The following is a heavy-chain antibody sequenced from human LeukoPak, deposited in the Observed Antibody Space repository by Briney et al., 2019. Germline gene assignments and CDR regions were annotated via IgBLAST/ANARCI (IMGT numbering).Heavy chain of an antibody. V-gene: IGHV3-11*01. CDR3: ARDPGSGYEEHFDY. CDR2: ISSSGSTM. J-gene: IGHJ4*02. Sequence: GGSLRLSCAASGFIFSDYYMSWIRQAPGKGLEWVSYISSSGSTMYYTDSVKGRFTISRDNAKDSLYLQMNSLRAEDTAVYYCARDPGSGYEEHFDYWGQGTLVTVSS. CDR1: GFIFSDYY. D-gene: IGHD5-12*01.